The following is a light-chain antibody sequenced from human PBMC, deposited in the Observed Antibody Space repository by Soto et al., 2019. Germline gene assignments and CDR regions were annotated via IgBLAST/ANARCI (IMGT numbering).Light chain of an antibody. J-gene: IGKJ1*01. Sequence: EIVLTQSPGTLSLSPGERATLSCRASQSVGNDYLGWYQQKPGQAPRLLIFAASKRAAGIPDRFSGSGSGSDFTLTISRLEPEDFAVYYCQQYGTSPWTFGQGTKVEIK. V-gene: IGKV3-20*01. CDR1: QSVGNDY. CDR2: AAS. CDR3: QQYGTSPWT.